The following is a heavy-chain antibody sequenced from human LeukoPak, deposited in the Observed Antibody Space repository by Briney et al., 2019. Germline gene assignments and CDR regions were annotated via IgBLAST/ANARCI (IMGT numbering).Heavy chain of an antibody. Sequence: GGSLRLSCAASGFTFSTFTMNWVRQAPGKGLEFVSALSSGGGPHYADSVKGRFIISRENSGNTLYLQMNSLRGEDSATYYCARQLGYCSDGTCYFDHWGQGTLATVSS. CDR1: GFTFSTFT. CDR2: LSSGGGP. D-gene: IGHD2-15*01. CDR3: ARQLGYCSDGTCYFDH. V-gene: IGHV3-23*01. J-gene: IGHJ4*02.